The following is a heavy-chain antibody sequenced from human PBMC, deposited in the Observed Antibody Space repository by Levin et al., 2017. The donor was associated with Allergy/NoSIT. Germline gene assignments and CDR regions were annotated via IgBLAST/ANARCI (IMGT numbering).Heavy chain of an antibody. D-gene: IGHD6-19*01. CDR3: AKDDYSSAWLPGY. J-gene: IGHJ4*02. Sequence: GGSLRLSCAASGFTFSSYGMHWVRQAPGKGLEWVGVISYDGSNKYYADSVKGRFIISRGNSKNTLYLQMNSLRTEDTAVYYCAKDDYSSAWLPGYWGQGTLVTVSS. V-gene: IGHV3-30*18. CDR1: GFTFSSYG. CDR2: ISYDGSNK.